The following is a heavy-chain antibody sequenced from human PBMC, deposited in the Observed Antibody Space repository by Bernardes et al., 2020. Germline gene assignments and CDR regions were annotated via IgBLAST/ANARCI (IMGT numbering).Heavy chain of an antibody. V-gene: IGHV3-74*03. CDR2: IDGDGSDT. CDR1: GFPFSSYC. Sequence: GGTLRLSCAASGFPFSSYCMNWVRQVPGKGLMWVSRIDGDGSDTMYADSVKGRFTISRDNAKNMLYLQMNSLRAEDTAVYYCERDSVAIRRFDYWGQGTLVTVSS. J-gene: IGHJ4*02. D-gene: IGHD2-15*01. CDR3: ERDSVAIRRFDY.